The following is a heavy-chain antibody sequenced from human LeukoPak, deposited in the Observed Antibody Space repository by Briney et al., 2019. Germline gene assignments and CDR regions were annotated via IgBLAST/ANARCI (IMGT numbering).Heavy chain of an antibody. CDR1: GGTFSSYA. CDR3: APWGDDFDY. V-gene: IGHV1-69*05. Sequence: SVKVSCKASGGTFSSYAISWVRQAPGQGLEWMGGIIPIFGTANYAQKFQGRVTMTRDTFISTAYMELSRLRSDDTAVYYCAPWGDDFDYWGQGTLVTVSS. J-gene: IGHJ4*02. D-gene: IGHD2-21*02. CDR2: IIPIFGTA.